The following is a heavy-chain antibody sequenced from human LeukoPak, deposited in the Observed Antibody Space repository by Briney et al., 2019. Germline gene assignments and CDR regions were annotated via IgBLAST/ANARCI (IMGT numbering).Heavy chain of an antibody. J-gene: IGHJ4*02. CDR2: INPNSGGT. CDR1: GYTFTGYY. CDR3: ARAPLGLPFDY. Sequence: VASVKVSCKASGYTFTGYYMHWVRQAPGQGLEWMAWINPNSGGTIYAQKFQGRVTMTRDTSISTAYMELSRLTSDDTAVYYCARAPLGLPFDYWGQGSLVTVSS. V-gene: IGHV1-2*02.